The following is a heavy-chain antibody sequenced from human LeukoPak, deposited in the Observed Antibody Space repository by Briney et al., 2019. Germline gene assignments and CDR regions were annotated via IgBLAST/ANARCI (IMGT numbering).Heavy chain of an antibody. CDR1: GGSFSGYY. CDR2: INHSGST. J-gene: IGHJ6*02. CDR3: ARISGGVYYYYYYGMDV. Sequence: PSETLSLTCAVYGGSFSGYYWSWIRQPPGKGLEWIGEINHSGSTNYNPSLKSRVTIPVDTSKNQFSLKLSSVTAADTAVYYCARISGGVYYYYYYGMDVWGQGTTVTVSS. D-gene: IGHD3-10*01. V-gene: IGHV4-34*01.